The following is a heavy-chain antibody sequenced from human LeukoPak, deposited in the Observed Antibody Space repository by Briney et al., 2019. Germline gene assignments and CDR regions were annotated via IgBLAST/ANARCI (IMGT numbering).Heavy chain of an antibody. CDR3: ARPLYGDYTFDY. J-gene: IGHJ4*02. Sequence: PGGSLRLSCAASGFTFNTYTMNWVRQAPGKGLEWVSYISGSSGIIDYADSVRGRFTISRDNAKNSLYLQMNSLRAEDTAVYYCARPLYGDYTFDYWGQGTLVTVSS. D-gene: IGHD4-17*01. CDR2: ISGSSGII. V-gene: IGHV3-48*01. CDR1: GFTFNTYT.